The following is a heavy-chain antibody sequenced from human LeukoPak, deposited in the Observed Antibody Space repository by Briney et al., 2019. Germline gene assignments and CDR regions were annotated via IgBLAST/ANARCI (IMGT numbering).Heavy chain of an antibody. CDR1: GFTFSSYA. D-gene: IGHD3-3*01. V-gene: IGHV3-23*01. CDR2: ISGSGGST. CDR3: AKGVIFWSGTSYFDY. J-gene: IGHJ4*02. Sequence: GGSLRLSCAASGFTFSSYAMSWVRQAPGKGLEWVSAISGSGGSTYYADSVKGRFTISRDNSKNTLYLQMNSLRAEDTAVYYCAKGVIFWSGTSYFDYWGQGTLVTVSS.